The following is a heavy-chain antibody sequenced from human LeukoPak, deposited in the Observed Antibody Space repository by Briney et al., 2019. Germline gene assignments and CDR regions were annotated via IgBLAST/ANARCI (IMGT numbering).Heavy chain of an antibody. D-gene: IGHD2-15*01. CDR1: GGSISSYY. J-gene: IGHJ6*04. Sequence: PSETLSLTCTVSGGSISSYYWSWIRQPPGKGLEWIGYIYYSGSTNYNPSLKSRVTISVDTSKNQFSLKLSSVTAADTAVYYCAARYCSGGSCYSDGWDYYYYYGMDDWGKGTTVTVSS. CDR2: IYYSGST. CDR3: AARYCSGGSCYSDGWDYYYYYGMDD. V-gene: IGHV4-59*01.